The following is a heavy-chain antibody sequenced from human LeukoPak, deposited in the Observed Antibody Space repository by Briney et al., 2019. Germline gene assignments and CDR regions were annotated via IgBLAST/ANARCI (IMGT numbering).Heavy chain of an antibody. CDR2: ISSSSSYI. V-gene: IGHV3-21*01. CDR1: GFTFSSYS. Sequence: GGSLRLSCAASGFTFSSYSMNWVRQAPGKGLEWVSSISSSSSYIYYADSVKGRFTISRDNAKNSLYLQMNSLRAEYTAVYYCARGGPSSSWDTYFDYWGQGTLVTVSS. D-gene: IGHD6-13*01. CDR3: ARGGPSSSWDTYFDY. J-gene: IGHJ4*02.